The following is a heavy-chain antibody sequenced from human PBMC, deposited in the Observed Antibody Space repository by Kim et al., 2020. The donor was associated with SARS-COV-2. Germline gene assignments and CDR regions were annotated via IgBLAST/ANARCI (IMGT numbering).Heavy chain of an antibody. V-gene: IGHV3-23*01. D-gene: IGHD3-16*01. CDR3: GKDFIWGSAN. J-gene: IGHJ4*02. CDR2: ISESGDTT. Sequence: GGSLRLSCAASGFTFGTSSMIWVRQAPGKGLEWVSVISESGDTTYYADSVKGGSTTPRNNSKNTRYLKRASRRAEDPALIYGGKDFIWGSANWGKGTL. CDR1: GFTFGTSS.